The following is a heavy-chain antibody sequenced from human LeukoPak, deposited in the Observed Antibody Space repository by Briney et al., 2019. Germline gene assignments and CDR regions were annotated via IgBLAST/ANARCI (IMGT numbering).Heavy chain of an antibody. J-gene: IGHJ4*02. CDR3: ARTPQGQWLVR. CDR2: IKQDGSEK. Sequence: GGSLRLSCAASGFTFTNAWMSWVRQAPGKGLEWVANIKQDGSEKYYVDSVKGRFTISRDNAKNSLYLQMNSLRAEDTAVYYCARTPQGQWLVRWGQGTLVTVSS. D-gene: IGHD6-19*01. V-gene: IGHV3-7*01. CDR1: GFTFTNAW.